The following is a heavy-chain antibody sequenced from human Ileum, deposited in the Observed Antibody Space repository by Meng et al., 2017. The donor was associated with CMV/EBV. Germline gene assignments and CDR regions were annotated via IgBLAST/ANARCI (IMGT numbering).Heavy chain of an antibody. J-gene: IGHJ4*02. V-gene: IGHV3-23*03. CDR3: AKHQGSGIYYNYLDY. D-gene: IGHD1-26*01. CDR2: IYSGTTNT. CDR1: GFTFSSYA. Sequence: GESLKISCAASGFTFSSYAMSWVRQAPGKGLEWVSVIYSGTTNTYHADSVEGRFTISRDDSTNTLYLQMHRLRAEYTAVYYCAKHQGSGIYYNYLDYWGQGSLVTDSS.